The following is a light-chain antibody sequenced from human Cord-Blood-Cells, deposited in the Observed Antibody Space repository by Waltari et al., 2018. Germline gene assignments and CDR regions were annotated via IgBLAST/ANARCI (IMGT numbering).Light chain of an antibody. CDR1: QSVSSN. V-gene: IGKV3-15*01. Sequence: EIVMTQSPATLSVSPGERATLSCRASQSVSSNLAWYQQKPGQAPRLLIYGVSTRATGIPARFSGSGSGTEFTLTISSLQSEDFAVYYCQQYNNWPWTLGQGTKVEIK. CDR2: GVS. CDR3: QQYNNWPWT. J-gene: IGKJ1*01.